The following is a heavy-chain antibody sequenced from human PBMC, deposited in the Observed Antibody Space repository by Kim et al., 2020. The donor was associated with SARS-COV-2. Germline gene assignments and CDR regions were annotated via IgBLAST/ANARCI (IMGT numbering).Heavy chain of an antibody. J-gene: IGHJ4*02. CDR1: GFTLSSDR. Sequence: GGSLRLSCAASGFTLSSDRMHWVRQAPGQGLVWVAWINTDATNKQYADSVKGRFTISRDNAKNTLYLEMRSLRVDDTAVYYCAKDAYPVPGPVGPQFDYWGQGTLVTVSA. CDR3: AKDAYPVPGPVGPQFDY. V-gene: IGHV3-74*01. D-gene: IGHD2-8*02. CDR2: INTDATNK.